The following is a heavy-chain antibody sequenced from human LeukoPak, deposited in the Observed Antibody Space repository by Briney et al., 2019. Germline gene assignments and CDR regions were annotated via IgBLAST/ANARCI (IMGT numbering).Heavy chain of an antibody. CDR2: ISSSSSYI. D-gene: IGHD3/OR15-3a*01. Sequence: AGGSLRLSCAASGFTFSSYSMNWVRQAPGKGLEWVSSISSSSSYIYYADSVKGRFSISRDNAKNSLYMQMNSLRAEDTAVYYGALQGRDWLYAFDIWGQGTMVTVSS. J-gene: IGHJ3*02. V-gene: IGHV3-21*01. CDR1: GFTFSSYS. CDR3: ALQGRDWLYAFDI.